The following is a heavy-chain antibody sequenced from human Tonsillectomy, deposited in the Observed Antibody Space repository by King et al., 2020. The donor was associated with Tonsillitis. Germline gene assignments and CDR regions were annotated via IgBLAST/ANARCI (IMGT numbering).Heavy chain of an antibody. CDR2: ISYDGSNK. CDR1: GFTFSSYG. V-gene: IGHV3-30*18. D-gene: IGHD5-12*01. Sequence: VQLVESGGGVVQPGRSLRLSCAASGFTFSSYGMHWVRQAPGKGLEWVAVISYDGSNKYYADSVKGRFTISRENSKNTLYLQMNSLRAEYTAVYYCAKLKQVALFDYWGQGTLVTVSS. J-gene: IGHJ4*02. CDR3: AKLKQVALFDY.